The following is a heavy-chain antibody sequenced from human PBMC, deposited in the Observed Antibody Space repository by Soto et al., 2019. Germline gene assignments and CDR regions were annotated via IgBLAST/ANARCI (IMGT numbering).Heavy chain of an antibody. V-gene: IGHV4-30-4*01. CDR3: ARDVVRGYYYYGMDV. Sequence: SETLSLTCTVSGGSISSGDYYWSWIRQPPGKGLEWIGYIYYSGSTYYNPSLKSRVTISVDTSKNQFSLKLSSVTAADTAVYYCARDVVRGYYYYGMDVWGQGTTVTVS. CDR1: GGSISSGDYY. D-gene: IGHD3-10*01. CDR2: IYYSGST. J-gene: IGHJ6*02.